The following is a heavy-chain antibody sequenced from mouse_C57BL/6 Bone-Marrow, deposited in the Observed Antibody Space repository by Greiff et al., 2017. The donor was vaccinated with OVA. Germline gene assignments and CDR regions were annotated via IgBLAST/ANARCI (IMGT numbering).Heavy chain of an antibody. CDR3: AISDYCDTHWYFDV. V-gene: IGHV1-74*01. CDR2: IHPSDSDT. CDR1: GYTFTSYW. D-gene: IGHD2-4*01. J-gene: IGHJ1*03. Sequence: VQLQQPGAELVKPGASVKVSCTASGYTFTSYWMHWVKQRPGQGLEWIGRIHPSDSDTNYDQKFKGKATLTVDKSSSTAYMQLSSLTSEDSAVYYCAISDYCDTHWYFDVWGTGTTVTVSS.